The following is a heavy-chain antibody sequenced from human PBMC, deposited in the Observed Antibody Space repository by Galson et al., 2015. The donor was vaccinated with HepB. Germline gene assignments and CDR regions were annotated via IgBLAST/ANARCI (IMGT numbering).Heavy chain of an antibody. CDR1: GGSFSGYY. D-gene: IGHD4-23*01. CDR3: ARLTTVVY. J-gene: IGHJ4*02. CDR2: INHSGST. V-gene: IGHV4-34*01. Sequence: LSLTCAVYGGSFSGYYWSWIRQPPGKGLEWIGEINHSGSTNYNPSLKSRVTISVDTSKNQFSLKLSSVTAADTAVYYCARLTTVVYWGQGTLVTVSS.